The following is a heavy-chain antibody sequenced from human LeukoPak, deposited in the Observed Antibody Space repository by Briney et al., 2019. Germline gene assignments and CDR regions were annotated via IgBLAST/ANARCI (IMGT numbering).Heavy chain of an antibody. Sequence: GRSLRLSCAASGFTFDDYAMHWVRQAPGKGLEWVSGISWNSGSIGYADSVKGRFTISIDNAKNSLYLQMNSLRAEDTALYYCARRRGFVAVAGTEPFDYWGQGTLVTVSS. CDR3: ARRRGFVAVAGTEPFDY. CDR1: GFTFDDYA. D-gene: IGHD6-19*01. V-gene: IGHV3-9*01. CDR2: ISWNSGSI. J-gene: IGHJ4*02.